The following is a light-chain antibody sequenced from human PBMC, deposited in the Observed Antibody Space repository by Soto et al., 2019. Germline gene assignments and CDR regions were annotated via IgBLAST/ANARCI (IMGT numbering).Light chain of an antibody. CDR2: AAS. J-gene: IGKJ5*01. V-gene: IGKV1-39*01. Sequence: DIQMTQSPSSLSASLGDRVTITCRASQSISSYLNWYQQKPGKAPKLLIYAASRLRSGVPTRFSGSGAGTDFSLTISSLQPEDFATYYCQQNYSPPPITFGQGTRLEIK. CDR1: QSISSY. CDR3: QQNYSPPPIT.